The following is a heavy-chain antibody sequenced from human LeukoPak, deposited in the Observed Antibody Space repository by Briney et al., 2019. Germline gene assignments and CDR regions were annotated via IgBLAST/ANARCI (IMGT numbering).Heavy chain of an antibody. CDR2: INEHGSIT. CDR3: AKKTPGTYPFDY. Sequence: GGSLRLSCAASGFTFSTHWMHWVRQTPGEGLVWVSRINEHGSITDYADSVKDRFIISRDNAKNILYLHMNSLRAEDTAVYYCAKKTPGTYPFDYWGQGTLVTVSP. V-gene: IGHV3-74*01. D-gene: IGHD6-13*01. CDR1: GFTFSTHW. J-gene: IGHJ4*02.